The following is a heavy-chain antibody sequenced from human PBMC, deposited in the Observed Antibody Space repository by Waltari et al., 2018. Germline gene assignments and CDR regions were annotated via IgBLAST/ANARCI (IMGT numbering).Heavy chain of an antibody. Sequence: QVQLVQSGAEVKKPGASVKVSCKASGYTFTSYAMHWVRQAPGQRLEWMGWINAGNGNTKYSQKFQGRVTITRDTSASTAYMELSSLRSEDTAVYYCTRDRGLPNIAVEPFDYWGQGTLVTVSS. J-gene: IGHJ4*02. V-gene: IGHV1-3*01. CDR3: TRDRGLPNIAVEPFDY. CDR2: INAGNGNT. CDR1: GYTFTSYA. D-gene: IGHD6-19*01.